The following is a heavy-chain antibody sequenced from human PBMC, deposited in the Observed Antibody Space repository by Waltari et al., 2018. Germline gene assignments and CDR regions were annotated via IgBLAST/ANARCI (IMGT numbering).Heavy chain of an antibody. CDR3: ARALGYADGF. Sequence: QVQLVQSGPEVKKPGASVKVSCKASGYAFSVYYMHWVRQAPGQGLEWVGVINPRDGSTSYAQKFQGSITMTSDTSTNTVYMELRSLRSEDTAVYYCARALGYADGFWGQGTLVTVSS. CDR2: INPRDGST. J-gene: IGHJ4*02. D-gene: IGHD2-15*01. V-gene: IGHV1-46*01. CDR1: GYAFSVYY.